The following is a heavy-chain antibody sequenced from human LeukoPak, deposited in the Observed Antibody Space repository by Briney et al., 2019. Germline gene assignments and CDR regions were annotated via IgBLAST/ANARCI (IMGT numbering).Heavy chain of an antibody. CDR3: ARDRRAAAGKVDY. J-gene: IGHJ4*02. CDR1: GYTFTSYG. Sequence: GASVKVSCKASGYTFTSYGISWVRQAPGQGLEWMGRISAYNGNTNYAQKLQGRVTMTTDTSTSTAHMELRSLRSDDTAVYYCARDRRAAAGKVDYWGQGTLVTVSS. CDR2: ISAYNGNT. V-gene: IGHV1-18*01. D-gene: IGHD6-13*01.